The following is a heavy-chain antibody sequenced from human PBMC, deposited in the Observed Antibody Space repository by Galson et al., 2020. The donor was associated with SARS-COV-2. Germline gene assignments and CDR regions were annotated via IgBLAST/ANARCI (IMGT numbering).Heavy chain of an antibody. J-gene: IGHJ6*02. D-gene: IGHD4-17*01. V-gene: IGHV4-61*08. CDR2: ISYTAST. CDR3: ARDPAPLYGDNYYYGMDV. Sequence: ETPETLSLTCTVSGGSVSSGGYYWSWIRQPPGTGLEWIGYISYTASTNYNPTLRSRVTISVDMSKNQFSLNLSSVTAADAAVYYCARDPAPLYGDNYYYGMDVWGRGTTVTVSS. CDR1: GGSVSSGGYY.